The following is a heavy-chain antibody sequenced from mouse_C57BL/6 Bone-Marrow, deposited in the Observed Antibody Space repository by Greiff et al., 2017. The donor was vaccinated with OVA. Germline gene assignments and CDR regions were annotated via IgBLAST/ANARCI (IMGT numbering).Heavy chain of an antibody. J-gene: IGHJ3*01. CDR2: ISDGGSYT. V-gene: IGHV5-4*01. CDR3: ARDYDGYYGCAY. Sequence: EVQLQQSGGGLVKPGGSLKLSCAASGFTFSSYAMSWVRQTPEKRLEWVATISDGGSYTYYPDNVKGRFTISRDNAKNNLYLQMSHLKSEDTAMYYCARDYDGYYGCAYWGQGTLGTVSA. CDR1: GFTFSSYA. D-gene: IGHD2-3*01.